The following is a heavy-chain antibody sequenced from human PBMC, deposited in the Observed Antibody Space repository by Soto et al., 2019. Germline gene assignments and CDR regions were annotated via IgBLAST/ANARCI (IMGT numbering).Heavy chain of an antibody. CDR1: GFTFSGSW. V-gene: IGHV3-74*01. CDR3: ARGIFGSGTANDY. Sequence: EVQLVESGGGLVQSGGSLRLSCAASGFTFSGSWMHWVRQAPGKGLVWVSRINGDGRGTSYADFVKGRFTISRDNAKNTLFLQMKGLRAEDTAVYYWARGIFGSGTANDYWGQGTLVTVSS. J-gene: IGHJ4*02. D-gene: IGHD3-10*01. CDR2: INGDGRGT.